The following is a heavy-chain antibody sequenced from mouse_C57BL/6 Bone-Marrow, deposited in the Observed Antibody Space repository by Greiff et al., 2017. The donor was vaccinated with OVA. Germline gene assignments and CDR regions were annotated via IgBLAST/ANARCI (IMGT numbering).Heavy chain of an antibody. V-gene: IGHV1-55*01. J-gene: IGHJ2*01. CDR1: GYTFTSYW. Sequence: QVQLQQPGAELVKPGASVKMSCKASGYTFTSYWITWVKQRPGQGLEWIGDIYPGTGSTNYNEKFKSKATLTVDKSSSTAYMQLSSLTPEDAAVYFYAWGTTVVGEAYWGQGTTLTVSA. CDR2: IYPGTGST. D-gene: IGHD1-1*01. CDR3: AWGTTVVGEAY.